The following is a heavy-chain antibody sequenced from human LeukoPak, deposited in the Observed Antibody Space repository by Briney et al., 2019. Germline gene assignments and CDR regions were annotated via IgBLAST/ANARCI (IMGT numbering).Heavy chain of an antibody. CDR3: ARDRNPYSSSWSEYFQH. CDR2: INPNSGGT. J-gene: IGHJ1*01. Sequence: ASVKVSCKASGYTFTGYYMHWVRQAPGQGLEWMGWINPNSGGTNYAQKFQGRVTMTRDTSISTAYMELSRLRSDDTAVYYCARDRNPYSSSWSEYFQHWGQGTLVTVSS. V-gene: IGHV1-2*02. CDR1: GYTFTGYY. D-gene: IGHD6-13*01.